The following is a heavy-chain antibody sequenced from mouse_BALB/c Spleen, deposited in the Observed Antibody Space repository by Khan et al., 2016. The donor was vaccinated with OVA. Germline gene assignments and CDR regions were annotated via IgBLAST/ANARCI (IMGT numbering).Heavy chain of an antibody. CDR2: INPSNGYT. J-gene: IGHJ3*01. CDR1: GYTFTSYT. D-gene: IGHD2-14*01. V-gene: IGHV1-4*01. Sequence: QVQLKQSGAELARPGASVKMSCKASGYTFTSYTIHWIKLRPGQGLEWIGYINPSNGYTNYNQKFKDKATLTADKSSTTAYMELSSLTSDHSALYNCVRDGAYHRNDGWFAYWGQGTLVTVSA. CDR3: VRDGAYHRNDGWFAY.